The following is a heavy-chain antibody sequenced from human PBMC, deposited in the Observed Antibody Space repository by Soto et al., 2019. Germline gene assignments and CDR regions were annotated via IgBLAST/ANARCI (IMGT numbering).Heavy chain of an antibody. CDR3: AKERGDNSGYPIFDS. Sequence: GGSLRLSCAASGFTFNSYGIHWVRQAPGKGLEWVAVISYDGNNKYYADSVKGRFTISRDNSENTLYLQMNSLRAEDTALYYCAKERGDNSGYPIFDSWGQGT. D-gene: IGHD3-22*01. CDR2: ISYDGNNK. CDR1: GFTFNSYG. V-gene: IGHV3-30*18. J-gene: IGHJ4*02.